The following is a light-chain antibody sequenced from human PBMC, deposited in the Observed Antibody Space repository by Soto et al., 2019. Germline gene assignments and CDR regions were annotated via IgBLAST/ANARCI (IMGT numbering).Light chain of an antibody. Sequence: ETVLTQSPATLSLSPGDRATLSCGASQGVSSSYLAWYQQKHGLAPRLLIYDASTRATCILDRFSGSGSGTDFTLTISRLEPEDFAMDYCQQYGNLPPNTFGQGTKLEIK. CDR3: QQYGNLPPNT. CDR2: DAS. V-gene: IGKV3D-20*01. J-gene: IGKJ2*01. CDR1: QGVSSSY.